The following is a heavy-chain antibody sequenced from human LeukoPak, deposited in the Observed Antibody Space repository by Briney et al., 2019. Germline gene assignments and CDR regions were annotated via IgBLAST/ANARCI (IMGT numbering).Heavy chain of an antibody. V-gene: IGHV1-69*04. CDR1: GGTFSSYA. Sequence: SVKVSCKASGGTFSSYAISWVRQAPGQGLEWMGRIIPILGIANYAQKFQGRVTITADKSTSTAYMELSSLRSEDTAVYYCARGVWESDRSFDFWGQGTLVTVSS. CDR3: ARGVWESDRSFDF. CDR2: IIPILGIA. D-gene: IGHD1-14*01. J-gene: IGHJ4*02.